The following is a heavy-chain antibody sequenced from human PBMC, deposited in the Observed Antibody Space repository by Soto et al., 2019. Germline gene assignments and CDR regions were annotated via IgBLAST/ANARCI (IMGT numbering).Heavy chain of an antibody. Sequence: SETLSLTCTVSGGSISSSSYYWGWIRQPPGKGLEWIGIIYYSGSTYYNPSLKSRVTISVDTSKNQFSLKLSSVTAADTAVYYCARLMVRGVILDYWGQGTLVTVSS. CDR2: IYYSGST. CDR1: GGSISSSSYY. V-gene: IGHV4-39*01. D-gene: IGHD3-10*01. CDR3: ARLMVRGVILDY. J-gene: IGHJ4*02.